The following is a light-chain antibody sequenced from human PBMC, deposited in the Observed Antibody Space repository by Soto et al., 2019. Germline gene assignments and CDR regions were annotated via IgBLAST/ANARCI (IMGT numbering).Light chain of an antibody. CDR2: KAS. CDR1: QSISSW. J-gene: IGKJ1*01. V-gene: IGKV1-5*03. Sequence: DIQMTQSPSTLSASVGDRVTITCRASQSISSWLAWYQQKPGKAPKLLIYKASSLESGVPARFSGSGSGTAFTLTINSLQPDDFATYYCQQYNSYWTFGQGTKVEIK. CDR3: QQYNSYWT.